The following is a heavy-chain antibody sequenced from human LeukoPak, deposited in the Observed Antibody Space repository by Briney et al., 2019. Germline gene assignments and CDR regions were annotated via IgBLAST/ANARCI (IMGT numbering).Heavy chain of an antibody. CDR1: GFTFSSYA. V-gene: IGHV3-23*01. Sequence: GGSLRLSCAASGFTFSSYAMSWVRQAPGKGLERVSAISGSGGGTYYADSVKGRFTISRDNSKNTLYLQMNSLRAEDTAVYYCAKDPWDSSGYTRDAFDIWGQGTMVTVSS. CDR3: AKDPWDSSGYTRDAFDI. CDR2: ISGSGGGT. D-gene: IGHD3-22*01. J-gene: IGHJ3*02.